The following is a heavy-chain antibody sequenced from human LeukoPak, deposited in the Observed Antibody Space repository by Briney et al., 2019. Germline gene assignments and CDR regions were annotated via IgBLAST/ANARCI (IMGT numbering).Heavy chain of an antibody. CDR2: IYPGDSDT. CDR1: GYSFTSHW. J-gene: IGHJ4*02. D-gene: IGHD5-24*01. V-gene: IGHV5-51*01. Sequence: GESLKISCKGSGYSFTSHWIGWVRQMPGKGLEWMGVIYPGDSDTRYSPSFQGQVTISADRSISTAYLHWSSLKASDTAMYYCARSQGGSNYDYWGQGTLVTVSS. CDR3: ARSQGGSNYDY.